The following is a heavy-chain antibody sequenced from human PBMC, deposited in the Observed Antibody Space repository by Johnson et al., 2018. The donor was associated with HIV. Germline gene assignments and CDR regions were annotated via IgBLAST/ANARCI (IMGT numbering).Heavy chain of an antibody. CDR1: GFTFSSYG. Sequence: QVQLVESGGGLVQPGRSLRLSCAASGFTFSSYGMHWVRQAPGKGLECVANIKQDGSEKYYADSVKGRFTISRDNSKNTLYLQMNSLRAEDTAVYYCARERGYSSVLWKLSEAAFDIWGQGTMVTVSS. D-gene: IGHD6-19*01. J-gene: IGHJ3*02. V-gene: IGHV3-33*08. CDR3: ARERGYSSVLWKLSEAAFDI. CDR2: IKQDGSEK.